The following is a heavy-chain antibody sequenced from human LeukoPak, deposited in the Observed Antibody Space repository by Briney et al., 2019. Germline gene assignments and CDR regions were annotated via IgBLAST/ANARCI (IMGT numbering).Heavy chain of an antibody. Sequence: KPSETLSLTCSVSGGSISSYYWSWIRQPPGKGLEWIGYIYYSGSTNHNPSLKSRVTISVDTSKNQVSLKLSSVTAADTAVYYCARHSGSSGVFDYWGQGTLVTVSS. CDR3: ARHSGSSGVFDY. CDR1: GGSISSYY. CDR2: IYYSGST. V-gene: IGHV4-59*08. J-gene: IGHJ4*02. D-gene: IGHD6-6*01.